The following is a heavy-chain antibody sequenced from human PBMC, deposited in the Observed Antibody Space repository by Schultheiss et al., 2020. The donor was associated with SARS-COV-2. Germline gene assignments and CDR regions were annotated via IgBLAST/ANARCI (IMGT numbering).Heavy chain of an antibody. D-gene: IGHD1-1*01. CDR1: GYSFTSYW. Sequence: GGSLKISCKGSGYSFTSYWIGWVRQMPGKGLEWMGIIYPGDSDTRYSPSFQGQVTISADKSISTAYLQWSSLKASDTAMYYCARGTTGYYYYYYMDVWGKGTTVTVSS. J-gene: IGHJ6*03. V-gene: IGHV5-51*01. CDR3: ARGTTGYYYYYYMDV. CDR2: IYPGDSDT.